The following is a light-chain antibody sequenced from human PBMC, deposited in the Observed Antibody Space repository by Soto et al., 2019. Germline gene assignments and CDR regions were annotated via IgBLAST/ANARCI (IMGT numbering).Light chain of an antibody. CDR1: ISDIGSHNY. CDR3: ASYLPTSPLEV. J-gene: IGLJ1*01. CDR2: EVH. V-gene: IGLV2-14*01. Sequence: QSVLTQPASVSGSPGESITVSCSGSISDIGSHNYVSWYRQYPGEAPKLLIYEVHYRPSGVYSRFSGSKSGNTASLTISGLQAADEADYYCASYLPTSPLEVFGTGTKVTVL.